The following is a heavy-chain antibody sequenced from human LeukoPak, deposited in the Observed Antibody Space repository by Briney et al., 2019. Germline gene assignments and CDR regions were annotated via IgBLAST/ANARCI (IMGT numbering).Heavy chain of an antibody. V-gene: IGHV4-61*02. J-gene: IGHJ4*02. CDR3: ARGSPPRRNYDSRGYYSYYFDY. Sequence: PSETLSLTCTVSGGSISSGSYYWSWIRQPAGKGLEWIGRIYTSGSTNYNPPLKSRATISVDTSKNQFSLKLSSVTAADTAVYYCARGSPPRRNYDSRGYYSYYFDYWGQGTLVTVSS. CDR2: IYTSGST. CDR1: GGSISSGSYY. D-gene: IGHD3-22*01.